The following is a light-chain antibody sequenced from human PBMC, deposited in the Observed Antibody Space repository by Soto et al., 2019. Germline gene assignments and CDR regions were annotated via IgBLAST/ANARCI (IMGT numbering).Light chain of an antibody. J-gene: IGKJ2*01. Sequence: DIQMTQSPSSLSASVGDRVTITCRASQSISNYLNWYQQKPGKAPKLLIYATSNLQSGVPSRFSGSRSGTDFTLNISSLQPEDFATYFCHQSHSLPYTFGQGTKLEIK. V-gene: IGKV1-39*01. CDR1: QSISNY. CDR2: ATS. CDR3: HQSHSLPYT.